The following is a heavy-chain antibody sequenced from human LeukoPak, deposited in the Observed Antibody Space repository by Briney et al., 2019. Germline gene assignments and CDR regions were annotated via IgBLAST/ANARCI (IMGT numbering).Heavy chain of an antibody. V-gene: IGHV3-7*01. CDR2: IKQDGSEK. D-gene: IGHD3-3*01. CDR3: ARDLEYDFWSGYTNWFDP. J-gene: IGHJ5*02. Sequence: GGSLRLSCAASGFTFSSYWMSWVRQAPGKGLERVANIKQDGSEKYYVDSVKGRFTISRDNAKNSLYLQMNSLRAEDTAVYYCARDLEYDFWSGYTNWFDPWGQGTLVTVSS. CDR1: GFTFSSYW.